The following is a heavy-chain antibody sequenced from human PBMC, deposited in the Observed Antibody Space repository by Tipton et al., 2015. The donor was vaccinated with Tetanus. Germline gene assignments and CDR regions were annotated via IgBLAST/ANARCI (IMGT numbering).Heavy chain of an antibody. CDR3: ARERLNLAVAAGFDY. CDR2: IYYSGTT. V-gene: IGHV4-31*03. CDR1: GGSISSGGYY. Sequence: TLSLTCTVSGGSISSGGYYWSWIRQHPGKGLEWIGYIYYSGTTYYNPSLKSRVTISVDTSKNQFSLKMRSLTAADSSVYYCARERLNLAVAAGFDYWGQGTLVTVSS. J-gene: IGHJ4*02. D-gene: IGHD6-19*01.